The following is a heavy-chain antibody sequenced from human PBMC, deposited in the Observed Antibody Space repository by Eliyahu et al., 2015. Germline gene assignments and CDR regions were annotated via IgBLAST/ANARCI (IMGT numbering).Heavy chain of an antibody. D-gene: IGHD2-8*01. CDR2: IKSKTDGGTT. J-gene: IGHJ4*02. CDR3: TTRWCTNGVCKFDY. V-gene: IGHV3-15*01. Sequence: EVQLVESGGGLVKPGGSLRLSCAASGFTFSNAWMSWVRQAPGKGLEWVGRIKSKTDGGTTDYAAPVKGRFTISRDDSKNTLYLQMNSLKTEDTAVYYCTTRWCTNGVCKFDYWGQGTLVTVSS. CDR1: GFTFSNAW.